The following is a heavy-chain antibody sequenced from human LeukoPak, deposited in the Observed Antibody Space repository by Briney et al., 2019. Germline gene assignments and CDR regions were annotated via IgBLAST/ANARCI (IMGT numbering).Heavy chain of an antibody. CDR3: ARAPAGLYCGGDCYISK. CDR2: INPNSVGT. D-gene: IGHD2-21*02. CDR1: RYTFTGYY. J-gene: IGHJ4*02. Sequence: ASVKVSCKPSRYTFTGYYMHWVRQAPGQGREGMGWINPNSVGTNYAQKFQGRVTMTRDTSISTAYMELSRLRSDDTAVYYCARAPAGLYCGGDCYISKWGQGTLVTVSS. V-gene: IGHV1-2*02.